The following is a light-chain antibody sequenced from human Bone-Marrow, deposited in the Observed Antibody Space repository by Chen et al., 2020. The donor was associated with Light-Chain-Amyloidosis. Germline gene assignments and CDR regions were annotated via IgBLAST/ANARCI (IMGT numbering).Light chain of an antibody. CDR3: QQYNQWPKP. CDR2: GAS. CDR1: QSVSSN. Sequence: EIVMTQSPATLSVSPGERATLSCRASQSVSSNLAWYQQKPGQAPRLLIYGASTRATGIPARFSGSGSGTDFTLPISSIEAEDFAVYSCQQYNQWPKPFGRGTKVEI. J-gene: IGKJ1*01. V-gene: IGKV3-15*01.